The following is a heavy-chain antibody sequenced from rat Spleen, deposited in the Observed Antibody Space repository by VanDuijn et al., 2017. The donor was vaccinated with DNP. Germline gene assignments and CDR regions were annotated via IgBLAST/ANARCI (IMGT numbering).Heavy chain of an antibody. Sequence: EVKLVESGGGLVQPGRSLKLSCAASGFNFNDYWMGWVRQAPGKGLERIGEINKDSNIINYSTSLRDKVTISRDNVQDTLYLQMSRLGSEDSAIYYCARGPNYGGYADYFDYWGQGVMVTVSS. CDR3: ARGPNYGGYADYFDY. D-gene: IGHD1-11*01. J-gene: IGHJ2*01. CDR2: INKDSNII. V-gene: IGHV4-2*01. CDR1: GFNFNDYW.